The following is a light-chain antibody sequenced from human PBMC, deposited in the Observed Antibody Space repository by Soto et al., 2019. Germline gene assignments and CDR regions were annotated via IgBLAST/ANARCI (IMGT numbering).Light chain of an antibody. CDR3: SSYTSSSTVV. J-gene: IGLJ3*02. CDR1: SSDVGGYNY. Sequence: QSALTQPASVSGSPGQSITISCTGTSSDVGGYNYVSWYQQRPGKAPKLMIYDVSYRPSGVSNRFSGSKSGNTASLTISGLQADDEADYYCSSYTSSSTVVFGGGTKVTVL. CDR2: DVS. V-gene: IGLV2-14*03.